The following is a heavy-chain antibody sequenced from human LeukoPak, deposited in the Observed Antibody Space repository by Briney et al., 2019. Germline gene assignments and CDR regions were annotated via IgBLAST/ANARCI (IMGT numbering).Heavy chain of an antibody. CDR2: INHSGST. J-gene: IGHJ3*02. Sequence: SETLSLTCAVYGGSFSGYYWSWIRQPPGQGLEWIGEINHSGSTNYNPSLKSRVTISVDTSKNQFSLKLSSVTAADTAVYYCARSDGSGLVRIWGQGTMVTVSS. V-gene: IGHV4-34*01. CDR3: ARSDGSGLVRI. D-gene: IGHD3-22*01. CDR1: GGSFSGYY.